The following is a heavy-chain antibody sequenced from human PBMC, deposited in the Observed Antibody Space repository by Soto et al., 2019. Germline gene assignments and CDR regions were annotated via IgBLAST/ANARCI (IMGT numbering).Heavy chain of an antibody. CDR2: ISYEGSNYI. J-gene: IGHJ4*02. CDR3: ARESEDLTSNFDY. Sequence: GGSLRLSCAASGFNFSNYAMHWVRQAPGKGLERLAIISYEGSNYIYYGDSMKGRFTISRDNAKNSLYLEMNSLRAEDTAVYYCARESEDLTSNFDYWGQGTLVTVSS. V-gene: IGHV3-30*04. CDR1: GFNFSNYA.